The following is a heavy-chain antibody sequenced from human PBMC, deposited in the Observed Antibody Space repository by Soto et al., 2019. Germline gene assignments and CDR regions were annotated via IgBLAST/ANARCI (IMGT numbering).Heavy chain of an antibody. Sequence: QVQLQQWGAGLLKPSETLSLTCAVYGGSFSGYYWSWIRQPPGKGLEWIGEINHSGSTNYNPSLKSRVTISVDTSKNQFSLKLSSVTAADTAVYYCARGVVVVPSPVGLAYWGQGTLVTVSS. V-gene: IGHV4-34*01. CDR1: GGSFSGYY. CDR3: ARGVVVVPSPVGLAY. CDR2: INHSGST. D-gene: IGHD2-2*01. J-gene: IGHJ4*02.